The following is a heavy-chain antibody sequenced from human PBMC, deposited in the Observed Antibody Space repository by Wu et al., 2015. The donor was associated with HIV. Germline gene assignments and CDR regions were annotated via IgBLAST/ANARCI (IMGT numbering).Heavy chain of an antibody. J-gene: IGHJ3*02. D-gene: IGHD3-10*01. Sequence: QVHLVQFGGEVKKPGSSVKVSCKASGYIFTSYDINWVRQATGQGLEWMGWMNPNSGNTGYAQKFQGRVTMTRDTAISTAYMELSRLTSDDTAVYYCAERSPLYYGSGSYSDLRKDAFDIWGQGTTVTVSS. CDR3: AERSPLYYGSGSYSDLRKDAFDI. V-gene: IGHV1-8*01. CDR2: MNPNSGNT. CDR1: GYIFTSYD.